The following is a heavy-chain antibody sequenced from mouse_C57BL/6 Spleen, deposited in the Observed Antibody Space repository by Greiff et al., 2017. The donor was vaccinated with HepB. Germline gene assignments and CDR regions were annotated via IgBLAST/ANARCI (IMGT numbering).Heavy chain of an antibody. D-gene: IGHD1-1*01. CDR1: GFTFSDYG. V-gene: IGHV5-17*01. CDR3: ARPTYYYGPFDY. Sequence: DVHLVESGGGLVKPGGSLKLSCAASGFTFSDYGMHWVRQAPEKGLEWVAYISSGSSTIYYADTVKGRFTISRDNAKNTLFLQMTSLRSGDTAMYYCARPTYYYGPFDYWGQGTTLTVSS. CDR2: ISSGSSTI. J-gene: IGHJ2*01.